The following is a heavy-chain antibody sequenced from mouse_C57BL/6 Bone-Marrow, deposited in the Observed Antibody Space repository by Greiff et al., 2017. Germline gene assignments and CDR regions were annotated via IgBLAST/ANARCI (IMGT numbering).Heavy chain of an antibody. V-gene: IGHV1-53*01. D-gene: IGHD2-12*01. CDR2: INPSNGGT. J-gene: IGHJ3*01. CDR3: ARSGDYSAWFAY. CDR1: GYTFTSYW. Sequence: QVQLQQPGTELVKPGASVKLSCKASGYTFTSYWMHWVKQRPGQGLEWIGNINPSNGGTNYNEQFKSKDTLTVDKSSSTAYMQLSSLTSEDSAVYYCARSGDYSAWFAYWGQGTLVTVSA.